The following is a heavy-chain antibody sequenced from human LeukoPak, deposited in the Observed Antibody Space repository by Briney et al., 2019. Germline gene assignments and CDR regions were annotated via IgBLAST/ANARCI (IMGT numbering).Heavy chain of an antibody. CDR1: GYSFTSYD. J-gene: IGHJ4*02. D-gene: IGHD3-22*01. Sequence: GASVKVSCKASGYSFTSYDINWVRQAPGQGLEWMGGIIPIFGTANYAQKFQGRVTITADESTSTAYMELSSLRSEDTAVYYCASHQGYYDSRGPSYWGQGTLVTVSS. V-gene: IGHV1-69*13. CDR2: IIPIFGTA. CDR3: ASHQGYYDSRGPSY.